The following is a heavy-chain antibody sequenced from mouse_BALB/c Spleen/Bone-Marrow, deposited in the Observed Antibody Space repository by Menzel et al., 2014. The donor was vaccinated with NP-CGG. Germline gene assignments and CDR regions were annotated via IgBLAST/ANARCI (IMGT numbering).Heavy chain of an antibody. CDR2: ISNGGSYT. J-gene: IGHJ1*01. CDR1: GFTFSDYY. CDR3: ARDSLYYYGSSYGYFDV. Sequence: EVKLVESGGVLMKPGGSLKLSCAASGFTFSDYYMYWVRQTPEKRLEWVATISNGGSYTYYPDSVKGRFTISRDNAKNNLYLQMSSLKSEDTAMYYCARDSLYYYGSSYGYFDVWGAGTTVTVSS. D-gene: IGHD1-1*01. V-gene: IGHV5-4*02.